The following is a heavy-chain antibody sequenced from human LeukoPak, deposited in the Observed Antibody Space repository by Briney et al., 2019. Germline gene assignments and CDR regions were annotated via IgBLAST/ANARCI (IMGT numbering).Heavy chain of an antibody. CDR1: GYTFSTSW. CDR2: XXXXXXDT. J-gene: IGHJ3*02. Sequence: GESLKISCKASGYTFSTSWIGWVRQMPGKGXXXXXXXXXXXXDTRYSPSFXXQVXXXXXXXITTAYLQWSSLKASDTAMYYCTRNRVGVLEWLSRWDAFDIWGQGTMVTVST. V-gene: IGHV5-51*01. D-gene: IGHD3-3*01. CDR3: TRNRVGVLEWLSRWDAFDI.